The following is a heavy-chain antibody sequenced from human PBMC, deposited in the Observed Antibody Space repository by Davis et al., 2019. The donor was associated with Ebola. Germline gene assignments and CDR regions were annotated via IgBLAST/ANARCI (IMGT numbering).Heavy chain of an antibody. CDR3: ARVPVHSSSWYGYYYYGMDV. V-gene: IGHV4-61*05. J-gene: IGHJ6*02. CDR1: GGSISSSSYY. D-gene: IGHD6-13*01. Sequence: SETLSLTCTVSGGSISSSSYYWGWIRQPPGKGLEWIGYIYYSGSTNYNPSLKSRVTISVDTSKNQFSLKLSSVTAADTAVYYCARVPVHSSSWYGYYYYGMDVWGQGTTVTVSS. CDR2: IYYSGST.